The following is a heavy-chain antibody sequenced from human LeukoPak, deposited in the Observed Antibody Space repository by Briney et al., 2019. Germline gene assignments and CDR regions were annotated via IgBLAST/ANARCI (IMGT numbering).Heavy chain of an antibody. D-gene: IGHD3-3*01. Sequence: SETLSLTCTVSGGSISSGSYYWSWIRQPAGKGLEWIGRIYTSGSTNYNPSLKSRVTISVDTSKNQFSLKLSSVTAADTAVYYCAREKHVLRFLEWLPYPDYWGRGTLVTVSS. CDR3: AREKHVLRFLEWLPYPDY. CDR2: IYTSGST. V-gene: IGHV4-61*02. J-gene: IGHJ4*02. CDR1: GGSISSGSYY.